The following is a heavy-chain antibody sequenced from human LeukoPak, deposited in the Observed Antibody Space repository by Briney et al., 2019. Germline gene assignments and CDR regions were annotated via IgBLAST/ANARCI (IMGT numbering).Heavy chain of an antibody. V-gene: IGHV3-9*01. J-gene: IGHJ4*02. CDR2: ISWNSGSK. Sequence: GGSLRLSCAASGFTFDDYAMQWVRQAPGKGLEWVSGISWNSGSKGYADSVKGRFTISRNKAKNSLYLQMNRLRAEETALYYCAKESGGSGYYYLDYWGQGTLVTVSS. D-gene: IGHD3-22*01. CDR1: GFTFDDYA. CDR3: AKESGGSGYYYLDY.